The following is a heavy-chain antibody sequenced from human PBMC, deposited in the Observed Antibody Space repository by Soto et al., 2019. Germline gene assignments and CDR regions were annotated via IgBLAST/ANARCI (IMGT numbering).Heavy chain of an antibody. CDR1: GFTVKTNY. CDR3: VRDGGGEYPGMDV. Sequence: PGESLKISCAASGFTVKTNYMSWVRQAPGRGLEWVSILYTSGSADFADSVKGRFTISSDYSRNTLYLQMNSLRAEDTAVYYCVRDGGGEYPGMDVWGQGTTVTVSS. D-gene: IGHD2-21*01. J-gene: IGHJ6*02. V-gene: IGHV3-53*01. CDR2: LYTSGSA.